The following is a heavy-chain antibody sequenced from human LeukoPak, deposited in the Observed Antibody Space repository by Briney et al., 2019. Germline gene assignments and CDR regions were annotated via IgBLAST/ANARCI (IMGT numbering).Heavy chain of an antibody. Sequence: GRSLRLSCTASGFTFGDYAMSWFRQAPGKGLEWVGFIRSKAYGGTTEYAASVKGRFTISRDDSKSIAYLQMDSLETEDTAVYYCTPELRFLEWLLDYWGQGTLVTVSS. CDR2: IRSKAYGGTT. V-gene: IGHV3-49*03. CDR1: GFTFGDYA. J-gene: IGHJ4*02. CDR3: TPELRFLEWLLDY. D-gene: IGHD3-3*01.